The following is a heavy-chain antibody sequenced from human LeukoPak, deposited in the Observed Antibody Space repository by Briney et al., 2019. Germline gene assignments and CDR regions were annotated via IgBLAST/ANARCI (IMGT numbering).Heavy chain of an antibody. CDR3: ARASLNYYYYYMDV. CDR1: GGSISSYY. V-gene: IGHV4-34*01. CDR2: INHSGST. J-gene: IGHJ6*03. Sequence: SETLSLTCTVSGGSISSYYWSWIRQPPGKGLEWIGEINHSGSTNYNPSLKSRVTISVDTSKNQFSLKLSSVTAADTAVYYCARASLNYYYYYMDVWGKGTTVTVSS.